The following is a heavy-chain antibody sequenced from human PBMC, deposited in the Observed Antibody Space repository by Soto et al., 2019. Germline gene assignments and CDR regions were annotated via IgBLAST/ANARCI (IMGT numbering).Heavy chain of an antibody. Sequence: SETLSLTCAVYGGSFSGYYWSWIRQPPGKGLEWIGEINHSGSTNYNPSLKSRVTISVDTSKNQFSLKLSSVTAADTAVYYCARLRYCSGGSCYLRRANFDYCGQGTLVTVSS. CDR3: ARLRYCSGGSCYLRRANFDY. CDR2: INHSGST. D-gene: IGHD2-15*01. V-gene: IGHV4-34*01. CDR1: GGSFSGYY. J-gene: IGHJ4*02.